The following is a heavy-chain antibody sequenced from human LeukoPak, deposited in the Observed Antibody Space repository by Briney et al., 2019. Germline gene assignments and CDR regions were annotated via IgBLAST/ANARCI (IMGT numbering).Heavy chain of an antibody. J-gene: IGHJ3*02. V-gene: IGHV4-59*01. CDR2: IYYSGST. CDR3: ASSYYYGSSAFDI. D-gene: IGHD3-10*01. Sequence: SETLSLTCTVSGGSISSYYWSWIRQPAGKGLEWIGYIYYSGSTSYNPSLKSRVTISVDTSKNQFSLKLSSVTAADTAVYYCASSYYYGSSAFDIWGQGTMVTVSS. CDR1: GGSISSYY.